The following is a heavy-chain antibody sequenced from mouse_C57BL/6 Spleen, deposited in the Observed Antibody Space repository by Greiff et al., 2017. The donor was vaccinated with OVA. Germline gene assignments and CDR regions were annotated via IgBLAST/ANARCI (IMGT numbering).Heavy chain of an antibody. V-gene: IGHV1-4*01. Sequence: QVHVKQSGAELARPGASVKMSCKASGYTFTSYKMHWVKQRPGQGLEWIGYINPSSGYTKYNQKFKDKATLTADKSSSTAYMQLSSLTSEDSAVYYCARWDGRTDYWGQGTTLTVSS. CDR2: INPSSGYT. CDR3: ARWDGRTDY. CDR1: GYTFTSYK. J-gene: IGHJ2*01. D-gene: IGHD4-1*01.